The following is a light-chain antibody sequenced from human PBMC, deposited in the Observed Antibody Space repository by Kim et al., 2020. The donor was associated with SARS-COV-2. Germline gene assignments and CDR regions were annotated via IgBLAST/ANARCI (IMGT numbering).Light chain of an antibody. V-gene: IGKV1-39*01. CDR2: GAS. CDR1: QSVSIN. Sequence: DIEMTQSPSALSASVGDRVTITCRATQSVSINLNWYQQRPGKAPRLLIYGASTLQSGVPSRFSGSGSGTGITLTISSLQPEDFAIYYCQQTFNTQYSFGQGTKLEI. CDR3: QQTFNTQYS. J-gene: IGKJ2*03.